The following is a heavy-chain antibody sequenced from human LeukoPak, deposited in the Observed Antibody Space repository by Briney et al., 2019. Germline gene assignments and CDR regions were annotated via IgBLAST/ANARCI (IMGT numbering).Heavy chain of an antibody. CDR2: INPNSGGT. CDR1: GYTFTGYY. V-gene: IGHV1-2*02. Sequence: ASVKVPCKASGYTFTGYYMHWVRQAPGQGLEWMGWINPNSGGTNYAQKFQGRVTMTRDTSISTAYMELSRLRSDDTAVYYCARVCYYDSSGYYHNWFDPWGQGTLVTVSS. J-gene: IGHJ5*02. D-gene: IGHD3-22*01. CDR3: ARVCYYDSSGYYHNWFDP.